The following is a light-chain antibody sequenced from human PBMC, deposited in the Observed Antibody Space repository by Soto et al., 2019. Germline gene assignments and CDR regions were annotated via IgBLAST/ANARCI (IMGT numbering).Light chain of an antibody. CDR3: KQYNSYWT. J-gene: IGKJ1*01. CDR2: AAS. V-gene: IGKV1-9*01. Sequence: DLQLTQSPSFLSSSLGDRVTITCRASQGISSYLAWYQQKPGKAPKLLIYAASTLQSGVQSRFSGSGSGTESTLTIRSLQPDDFATYYCKQYNSYWTFGQGTKVDIK. CDR1: QGISSY.